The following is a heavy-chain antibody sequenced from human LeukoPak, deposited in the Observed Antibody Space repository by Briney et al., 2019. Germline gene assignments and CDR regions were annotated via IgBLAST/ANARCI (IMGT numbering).Heavy chain of an antibody. V-gene: IGHV4-59*08. CDR2: IYYSGST. CDR3: ARHSEHGSGWSFNWFDP. D-gene: IGHD6-19*01. CDR1: GGSISSYY. Sequence: SETLSLTCTVSGGSISSYYWSWIRQPPGKGLEWIGYIYYSGSTNYNPSLKSRVTISVDTSKNQFSLKLSSVTAADTAVYYCARHSEHGSGWSFNWFDPWGQGTLVTVSS. J-gene: IGHJ5*02.